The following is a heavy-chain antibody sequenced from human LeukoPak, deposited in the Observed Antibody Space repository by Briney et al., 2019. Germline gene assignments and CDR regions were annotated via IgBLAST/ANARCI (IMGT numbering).Heavy chain of an antibody. J-gene: IGHJ4*02. Sequence: ASVKVSCKASGYTFTRYYMHWVRQDPGQGLEGMGIINPSGGSARYAQKFQGRVTMTRDTSTSTVYMEVSSLRSEDTAVYYCARLADYDSSGYLSYWGQGTLVTVSS. CDR1: GYTFTRYY. CDR3: ARLADYDSSGYLSY. D-gene: IGHD3-22*01. V-gene: IGHV1-46*01. CDR2: INPSGGSA.